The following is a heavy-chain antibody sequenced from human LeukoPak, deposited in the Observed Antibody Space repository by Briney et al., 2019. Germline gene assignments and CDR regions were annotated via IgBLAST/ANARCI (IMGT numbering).Heavy chain of an antibody. CDR3: VTGTRIAVAGDY. CDR1: RFTFSTYA. CDR2: ISSNGGST. V-gene: IGHV3-64D*06. D-gene: IGHD6-19*01. J-gene: IGHJ4*02. Sequence: GGSLRLSCSASRFTFSTYAVHWVRQAPGKGLEYVSAISSNGGSTYYADSVKGRFTISRDNSKNTLYLQMSSLRAEDTAVYYCVTGTRIAVAGDYWGQGTLVTVSS.